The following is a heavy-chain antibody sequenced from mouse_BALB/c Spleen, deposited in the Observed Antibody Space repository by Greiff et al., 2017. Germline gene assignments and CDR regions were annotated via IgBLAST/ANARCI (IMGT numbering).Heavy chain of an antibody. V-gene: IGHV1-7*01. D-gene: IGHD1-2*01. CDR2: INPSTGYT. CDR1: GYTFTSYW. CDR3: ARNYGSYAMDY. Sequence: VQLQQSGAELAKPGASVKMSCKASGYTFTSYWMHWVKQRPGQGLEWIGYINPSTGYTEYNQKFKDKATLTADKSSSTAYMQLSSLTSGDSAVYYCARNYGSYAMDYWGQGTSVTVSS. J-gene: IGHJ4*01.